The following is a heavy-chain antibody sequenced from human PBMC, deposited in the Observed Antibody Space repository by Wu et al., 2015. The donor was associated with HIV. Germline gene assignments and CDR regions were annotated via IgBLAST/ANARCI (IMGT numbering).Heavy chain of an antibody. CDR2: ITPFNGNT. J-gene: IGHJ4*02. CDR1: GYTFTYRY. CDR3: ARGHYYDSSSSPMY. V-gene: IGHV1-45*02. D-gene: IGHD3-22*01. Sequence: QMQLVQSGAEVKKTGSSVKVSCKASGYTFTYRYLHWVRQAPGQALEWMGWITPFNGNTNYAQKFQDRVTITRDRSMSTAYMELSSLRSEDTAMYYCARGHYYDSSSSPMYWGPGTRVTVSS.